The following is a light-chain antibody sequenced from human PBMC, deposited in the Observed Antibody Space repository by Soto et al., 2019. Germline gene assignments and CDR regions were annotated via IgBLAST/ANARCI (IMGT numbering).Light chain of an antibody. Sequence: DIQMTQSPTSLSASVGDRVTITCRASQGIRNFVAWYQQKPGKAPELLIYGASTCQSGVPSGFSGSGSGTDFALTTYSLQTEDDAEYDGQYYSSVPVFGPGTKVEIK. V-gene: IGKV1-27*01. CDR1: QGIRNF. J-gene: IGKJ3*01. CDR3: QYYSSVPV. CDR2: GAS.